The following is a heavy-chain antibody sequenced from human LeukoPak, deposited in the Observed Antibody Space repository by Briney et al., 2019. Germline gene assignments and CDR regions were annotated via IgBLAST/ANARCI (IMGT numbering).Heavy chain of an antibody. CDR3: GKTTTGYSSGQKPAWPVDY. V-gene: IGHV3-23*01. Sequence: GGSLRLSCVVSGISLSNYAMTWVRQAPGKGLEWVSYISERGGSTTYADSVKGRFTISRDTSKNTVYPQINSLRAEDTAVYYCGKTTTGYSSGQKPAWPVDYWGQGTLVTVSS. J-gene: IGHJ4*02. D-gene: IGHD6-19*01. CDR1: GISLSNYA. CDR2: ISERGGST.